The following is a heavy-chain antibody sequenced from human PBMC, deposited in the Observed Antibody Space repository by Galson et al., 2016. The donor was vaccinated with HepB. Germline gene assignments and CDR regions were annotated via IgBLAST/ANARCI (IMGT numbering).Heavy chain of an antibody. Sequence: SLRLSCAASGFTFSSYAMHWVRQAPGKGLEWVAVISYDGSSKYYADSVKGRFTISRDNSKNTPYVQMNSLNSEDTAVYYCARVSVVRRYFDLWGRGTLVTVSS. D-gene: IGHD3-22*01. J-gene: IGHJ2*01. V-gene: IGHV3-30*04. CDR2: ISYDGSSK. CDR3: ARVSVVRRYFDL. CDR1: GFTFSSYA.